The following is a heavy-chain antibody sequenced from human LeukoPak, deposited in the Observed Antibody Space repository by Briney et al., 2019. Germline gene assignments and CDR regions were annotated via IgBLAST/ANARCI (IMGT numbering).Heavy chain of an antibody. CDR1: GYTFTGYY. Sequence: GASVKVSCKASGYTFTGYYMHWVRQAPGQGLEWMGWINPNSGGTNYAQQFQGRLTMTRDTSISTAYMELSRLRSDDTAVYYCARGDRMITFEGIIVDDAFDIWGQGTMVIVSS. D-gene: IGHD3-16*02. V-gene: IGHV1-2*02. CDR2: INPNSGGT. CDR3: ARGDRMITFEGIIVDDAFDI. J-gene: IGHJ3*02.